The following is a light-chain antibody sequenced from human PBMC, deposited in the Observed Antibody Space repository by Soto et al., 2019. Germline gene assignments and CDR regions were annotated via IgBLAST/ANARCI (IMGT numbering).Light chain of an antibody. CDR1: SSDVGGYNY. V-gene: IGLV2-14*03. Sequence: QSVLTQPASVSGWPGQSITISCTGTSSDVGGYNYVSWYQQHPGKAPKLMIYDVNNRPSGISNRFSGSKSGNTASLTISGLQAEDEADYYCSSYTSSNPYVFGTGTKVTVL. CDR2: DVN. J-gene: IGLJ1*01. CDR3: SSYTSSNPYV.